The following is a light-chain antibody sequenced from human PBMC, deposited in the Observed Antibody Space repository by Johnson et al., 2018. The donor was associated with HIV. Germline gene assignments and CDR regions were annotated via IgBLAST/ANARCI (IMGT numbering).Light chain of an antibody. J-gene: IGLJ1*01. CDR2: EDK. CDR1: SSNIGNNH. V-gene: IGLV1-51*02. Sequence: VLPQPPSVSAAPGQKVSISCSGSSSNIGNNHVSWYQQFPGAAPKLLIYEDKKRPSGIPDRFSGSKSGTSATLAITGLHTGDEADYYCGTWDTSLSAGGLFGSGTRVTVL. CDR3: GTWDTSLSAGGL.